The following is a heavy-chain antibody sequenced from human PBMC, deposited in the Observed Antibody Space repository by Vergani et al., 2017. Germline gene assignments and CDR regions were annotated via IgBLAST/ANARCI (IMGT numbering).Heavy chain of an antibody. CDR1: GYSFTSYW. Sequence: EVQLVPSGAEVKKPGESLKISCKASGYSFTSYWIGWVRQMPGKGLEWMWVIYPGDSDTRYSPSFQGQVTMSADKSIITAYLQWSSLKAADTAMYYCARHTGPVYSSGWYPFDYWGQGTLVTVSS. J-gene: IGHJ4*02. V-gene: IGHV5-51*01. CDR2: IYPGDSDT. CDR3: ARHTGPVYSSGWYPFDY. D-gene: IGHD6-19*01.